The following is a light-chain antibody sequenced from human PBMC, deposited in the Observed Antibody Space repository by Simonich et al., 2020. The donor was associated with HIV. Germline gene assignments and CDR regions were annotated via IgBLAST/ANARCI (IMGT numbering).Light chain of an antibody. CDR2: AAS. CDR3: QQLNSYPYT. J-gene: IGKJ2*01. Sequence: DIQMTQSPSSLSASVGDRVTITCRASQSISRNLNWYQQKPGKAPKVLIYAASSLQSGVPSRFSGSGSGTDLTLTISSLQPEDFATYYCQQLNSYPYTFGQGTKLEIK. CDR1: QSISRN. V-gene: IGKV1-39*01.